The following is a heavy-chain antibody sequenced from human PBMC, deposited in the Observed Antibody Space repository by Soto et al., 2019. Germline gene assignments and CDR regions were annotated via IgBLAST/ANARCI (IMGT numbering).Heavy chain of an antibody. CDR1: GFPFSDYS. CDR2: IHPRGDT. V-gene: IGHV3-21*01. Sequence: EMLLVESGGDLVKPGGSLRLSCAASGFPFSDYSMNWVRQAPGTGLEWISFIHPRGDTFYPDSLKGRFTMWRDNGKNSVYLHINRLTAADTALYCCASPRGSSLYMDVRGQGTAVTVSS. D-gene: IGHD6-13*01. J-gene: IGHJ6*02. CDR3: ASPRGSSLYMDV.